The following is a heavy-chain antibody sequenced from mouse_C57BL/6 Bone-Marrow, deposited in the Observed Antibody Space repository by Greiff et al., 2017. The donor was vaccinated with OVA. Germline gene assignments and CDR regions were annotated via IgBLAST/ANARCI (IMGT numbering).Heavy chain of an antibody. CDR3: ARARDYDVWYFDV. J-gene: IGHJ1*03. CDR1: GYAFSSYW. CDR2: IYPGDGDT. V-gene: IGHV1-80*01. Sequence: QVHVKQSGAELVKPGASVKISCKASGYAFSSYWMNWVKQRPGKGLEWIGQIYPGDGDTNYNGKFKGKATLTAAKSSSTAYMQLSSLTSEDSAVYFGARARDYDVWYFDVWGTGTTVTVSS. D-gene: IGHD2-4*01.